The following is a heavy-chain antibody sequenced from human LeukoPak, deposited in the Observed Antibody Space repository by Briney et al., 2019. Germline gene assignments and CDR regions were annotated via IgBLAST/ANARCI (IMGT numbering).Heavy chain of an antibody. CDR3: ARDWGSSGGDAFDI. Sequence: SETLSLTCAVSGGSISSSNWWSWVRQPPGKGLEWIGEIYHSGSTNYNPSLKSRVTISVDKSKNQFSLKLSSVTAADTAVYYCARDWGSSGGDAFDIWGQGTMVTVSS. J-gene: IGHJ3*02. CDR1: GGSISSSNW. D-gene: IGHD6-19*01. CDR2: IYHSGST. V-gene: IGHV4-4*02.